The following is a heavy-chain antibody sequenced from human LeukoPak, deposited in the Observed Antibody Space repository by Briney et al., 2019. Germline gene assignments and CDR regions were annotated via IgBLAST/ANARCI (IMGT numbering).Heavy chain of an antibody. CDR2: INPNSGGT. Sequence: GASVKVSCKASGYTFTGYYMHWVRQAPGQGLEWMGWINPNSGGTNYAQKFQGRVTMTRDTSINTAYMELSRLRSDDTAVYYCARVGPSGYDPHFDYWGQGTLVTVSS. J-gene: IGHJ4*02. D-gene: IGHD5-12*01. CDR1: GYTFTGYY. CDR3: ARVGPSGYDPHFDY. V-gene: IGHV1-2*02.